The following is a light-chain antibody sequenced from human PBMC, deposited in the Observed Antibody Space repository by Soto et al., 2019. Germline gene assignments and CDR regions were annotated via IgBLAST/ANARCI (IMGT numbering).Light chain of an antibody. CDR2: ADS. CDR1: SSNIGAGYD. J-gene: IGLJ1*01. V-gene: IGLV1-40*01. Sequence: QSVLTHPPSISGAPGQRVTSSCTGSSSNIGAGYDVHWYQQLPGTAPKVLIYADSNRPSGVPDRFSGSKSDTSASLAITGLEAEDEADYYCQSYDSSLTGYVFGTGTKVTVL. CDR3: QSYDSSLTGYV.